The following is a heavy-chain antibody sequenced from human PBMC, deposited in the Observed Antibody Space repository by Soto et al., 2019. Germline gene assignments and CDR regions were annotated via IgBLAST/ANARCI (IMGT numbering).Heavy chain of an antibody. CDR2: IDPSNGLT. J-gene: IGHJ4*02. CDR1: GYTFNNCY. Sequence: QVHLVQSGAEVKKPGASVKVSCKASGYTFNNCYMHWVRQAPGQGLEWMGIIDPSNGLTTYAQKFQGTVTMTRDTSTTTVFMALTSLRSEDSAVYYCARGLQYERGGFFPRPPDFWGQGSLGTVSS. CDR3: ARGLQYERGGFFPRPPDF. D-gene: IGHD5-12*01. V-gene: IGHV1-46*02.